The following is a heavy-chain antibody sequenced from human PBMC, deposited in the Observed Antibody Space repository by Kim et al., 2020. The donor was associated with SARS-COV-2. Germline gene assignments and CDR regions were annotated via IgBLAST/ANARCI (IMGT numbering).Heavy chain of an antibody. CDR3: ARVPYGSWSHYYFDY. CDR1: AFTFSDFY. J-gene: IGHJ4*01. V-gene: IGHV3-11*05. D-gene: IGHD3-10*01. CDR2: ISASNSYT. Sequence: GGSLRLSCAASAFTFSDFYMSWIRQAPGKGLEWVSYISASNSYTNYADSVKGRFTISRDNAKNSLYLQMNTLRAEDTAVYYCARVPYGSWSHYYFDYWG.